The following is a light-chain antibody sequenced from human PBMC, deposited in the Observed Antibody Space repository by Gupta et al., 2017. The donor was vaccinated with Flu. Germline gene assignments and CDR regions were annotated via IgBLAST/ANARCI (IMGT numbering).Light chain of an antibody. Sequence: EIVLTQSPSTLSLSPGEGATLSCRASQSVASSDLAWYQQRPGQAPRLLIYGTSSRATGIPDRFSGSGSGTDFTLTISRLGPEDFAVYYCQQDGNSPLTFGGGTKVEIK. CDR3: QQDGNSPLT. J-gene: IGKJ4*01. V-gene: IGKV3-20*01. CDR1: QSVASSD. CDR2: GTS.